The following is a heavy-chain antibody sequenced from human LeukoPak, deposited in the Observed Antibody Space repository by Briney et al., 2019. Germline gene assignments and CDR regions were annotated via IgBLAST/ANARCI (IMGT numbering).Heavy chain of an antibody. Sequence: GGSLRLSCAASGFTFSSYGMHWVRQAPGKGLEWVAYIQYDGSNEQYADSVKGRFSISRNSSKNILYLQMNSLRAEDTAVYYCAKDRCSNGVGCYYYYMDVWGKGTTVTISS. J-gene: IGHJ6*03. CDR2: IQYDGSNE. D-gene: IGHD2-8*01. V-gene: IGHV3-30*02. CDR3: AKDRCSNGVGCYYYYMDV. CDR1: GFTFSSYG.